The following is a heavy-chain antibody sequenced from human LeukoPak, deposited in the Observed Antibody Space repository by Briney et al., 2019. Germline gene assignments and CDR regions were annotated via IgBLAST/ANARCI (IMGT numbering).Heavy chain of an antibody. V-gene: IGHV1-18*01. CDR2: ISAYNGNT. CDR1: GYTFTSYG. Sequence: ASVKVSCKASGYTFTSYGISWVRQAPGQGLEWMGWISAYNGNTNYAQKLQGRVTMTTDTSTSTAYMELRSLRSDDTAVYYCARDREVGWYSSGWYLRNWFDPWGQGTLVTVSS. J-gene: IGHJ5*02. CDR3: ARDREVGWYSSGWYLRNWFDP. D-gene: IGHD6-13*01.